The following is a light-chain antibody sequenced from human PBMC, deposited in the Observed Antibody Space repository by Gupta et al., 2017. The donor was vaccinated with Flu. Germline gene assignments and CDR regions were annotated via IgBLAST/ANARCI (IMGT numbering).Light chain of an antibody. Sequence: QSVLTQPPSASGTPRQRVSISCSGNTTNIGRNDVYWYQQFPGTAPKLLFCKDKRRPSGLPDRFSGSKSGTSASLTISGLRSEDEADYYCASWDNSLSGVFGGGTKLTVL. J-gene: IGLJ3*02. V-gene: IGLV1-47*01. CDR3: ASWDNSLSGV. CDR1: TTNIGRND. CDR2: KDK.